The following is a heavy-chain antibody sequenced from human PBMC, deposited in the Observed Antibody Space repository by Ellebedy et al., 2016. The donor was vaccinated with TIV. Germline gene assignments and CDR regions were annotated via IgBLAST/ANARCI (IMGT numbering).Heavy chain of an antibody. CDR1: GYTFTSYA. V-gene: IGHV1-3*01. CDR2: INAGNGNT. CDR3: ARDLPYSGHDYVSWFDP. Sequence: AASVKVSCKASGYTFTSYAMHWVRQAPGQRLEWMGWINAGNGNTKYSQKFQGRVTITRDTSAGTAYMELSSLTSEDTAVYYCARDLPYSGHDYVSWFDPWGQGTLVTVSS. D-gene: IGHD5-12*01. J-gene: IGHJ5*02.